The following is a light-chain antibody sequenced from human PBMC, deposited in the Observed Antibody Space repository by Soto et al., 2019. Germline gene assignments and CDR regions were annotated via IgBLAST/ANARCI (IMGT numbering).Light chain of an antibody. J-gene: IGKJ4*01. CDR1: QSVSSS. Sequence: ELVMTQSPGTLSVSPGERVTLSCRASQSVSSSLAWYQQKPGQAPRLLMYGASTRATGTPARFSGSGSGTEFTLTISSLQSEDFAVYYCQQYSSWPLSFGGGTKVDI. CDR2: GAS. CDR3: QQYSSWPLS. V-gene: IGKV3D-15*01.